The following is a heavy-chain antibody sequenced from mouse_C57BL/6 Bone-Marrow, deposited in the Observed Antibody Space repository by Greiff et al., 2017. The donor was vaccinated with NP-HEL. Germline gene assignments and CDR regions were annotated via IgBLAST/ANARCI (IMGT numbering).Heavy chain of an antibody. CDR3: ARSGWGALFAY. CDR2: IHPNSGST. J-gene: IGHJ3*01. V-gene: IGHV1-64*01. Sequence: QVQLQQPGAELVKPGASVKLSCKASGYTFTSYWMHWVKQRPGQGLEWIGMIHPNSGSTNYNEKFKGKATLTVDKSSSTAYMQLSSLTSEDSAVYYCARSGWGALFAYWGQGTLVTVSA. CDR1: GYTFTSYW. D-gene: IGHD3-2*02.